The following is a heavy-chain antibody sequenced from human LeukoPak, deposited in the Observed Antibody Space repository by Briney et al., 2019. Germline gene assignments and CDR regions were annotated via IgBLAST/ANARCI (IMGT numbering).Heavy chain of an antibody. Sequence: GSLRLSCAASGFTFSSYGMHWVRQAPGKGLEWVAFIRYDGNNENHADSVLGRFTISRDNSKNTLYLQMNSLRAEDTAVYYCAKGRLTMVRGVVDYWGQGTLVTVSS. CDR2: IRYDGNNE. D-gene: IGHD3-10*01. V-gene: IGHV3-30*02. CDR1: GFTFSSYG. J-gene: IGHJ4*02. CDR3: AKGRLTMVRGVVDY.